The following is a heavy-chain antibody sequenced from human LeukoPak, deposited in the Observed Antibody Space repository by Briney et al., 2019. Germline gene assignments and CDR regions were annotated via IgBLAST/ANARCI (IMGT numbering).Heavy chain of an antibody. J-gene: IGHJ4*02. V-gene: IGHV3-30*02. CDR3: ARAKYSSGSLGY. CDR1: EFTFSSYG. Sequence: PGGSLRLSCAASEFTFSSYGMHWVRQAPGKGLEWVAFIRFDGTNKYYADSVKGRFTISRDNSKNTVYLQMNSLRAEDTAIYYCARAKYSSGSLGYWGQGTLVTVSS. D-gene: IGHD6-19*01. CDR2: IRFDGTNK.